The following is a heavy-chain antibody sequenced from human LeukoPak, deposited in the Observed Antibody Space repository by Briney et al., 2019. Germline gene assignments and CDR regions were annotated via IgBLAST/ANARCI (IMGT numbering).Heavy chain of an antibody. CDR1: GFTFSSYW. CDR2: IKQDGSEK. CDR3: VKDFVGVDEF. Sequence: GGSLRLSCAASGFTFSSYWMTWVRQAPEKGLEWVANIKQDGSEKNYVNSVKGRFIISRDNAKNSLYLQMNSLRAEDTAVYHCVKDFVGVDEFWGQGTLVTVSS. D-gene: IGHD3-16*01. J-gene: IGHJ4*02. V-gene: IGHV3-7*03.